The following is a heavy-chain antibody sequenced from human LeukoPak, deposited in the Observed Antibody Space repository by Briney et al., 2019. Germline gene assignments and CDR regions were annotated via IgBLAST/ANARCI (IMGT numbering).Heavy chain of an antibody. V-gene: IGHV3-48*03. CDR1: GFTFSSYE. D-gene: IGHD3-10*01. J-gene: IGHJ3*02. CDR3: AREAEYYYGSGDDFAFDI. CDR2: ISSSGSTT. Sequence: GGSLRLSCAASGFTFSSYEMNWVRQAPGKGLEWVSYISSSGSTTYYADSVKGRFTISRDNAKNSLYLQMNSLRAEDTAVYYCAREAEYYYGSGDDFAFDIWGQGTMVTVSS.